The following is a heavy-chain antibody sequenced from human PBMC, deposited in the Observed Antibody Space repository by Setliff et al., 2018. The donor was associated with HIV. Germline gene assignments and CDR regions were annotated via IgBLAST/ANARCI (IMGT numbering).Heavy chain of an antibody. D-gene: IGHD2-15*01. CDR2: INPKSGGT. Sequence: ASVKVSCKTSGYTFTGYYMHWVRQAPGQGLEWMGWINPKSGGTKYAQKFQARVTMTRDTSISTAYMELSSLRSEDTAVYYCAIDSDGGNLEYWGQGTLVTVSS. CDR1: GYTFTGYY. J-gene: IGHJ4*02. CDR3: AIDSDGGNLEY. V-gene: IGHV1-2*02.